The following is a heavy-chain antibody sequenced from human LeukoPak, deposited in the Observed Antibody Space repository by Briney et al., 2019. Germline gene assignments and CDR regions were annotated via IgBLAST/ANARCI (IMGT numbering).Heavy chain of an antibody. V-gene: IGHV4-34*01. J-gene: IGHJ3*02. Sequence: PSETLSLTCAVYGGSFSGYYWSWIRQPPGKGLEWIGSIYYSGSTYYNPSLKSRVTISVDTSKNQFSLKLSSVTAADTAVYYCARFLYDFWSGYSLVDAFDIWGQGTMVTVSS. CDR2: IYYSGST. CDR3: ARFLYDFWSGYSLVDAFDI. D-gene: IGHD3-3*01. CDR1: GGSFSGYY.